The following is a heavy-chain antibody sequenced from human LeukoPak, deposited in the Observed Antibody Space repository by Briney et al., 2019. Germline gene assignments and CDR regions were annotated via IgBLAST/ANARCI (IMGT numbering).Heavy chain of an antibody. CDR2: IYYSGST. Sequence: SETLSLTCTVSGGSISSYYWSWIRQPPGKGLEWIGYIYYSGSTNYNPSLKSRVTISVDTSKNQFSLKLSSVTAADTAVYYCARRKTGDPTLYAFDIWGQGTMVTVSS. V-gene: IGHV4-59*08. CDR1: GGSISSYY. CDR3: ARRKTGDPTLYAFDI. D-gene: IGHD7-27*01. J-gene: IGHJ3*02.